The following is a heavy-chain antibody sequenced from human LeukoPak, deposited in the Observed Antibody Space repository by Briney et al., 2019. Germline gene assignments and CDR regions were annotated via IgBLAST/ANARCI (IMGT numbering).Heavy chain of an antibody. CDR1: GYSFTSYW. V-gene: IGHV5-10-1*01. D-gene: IGHD3-10*01. CDR3: VLSMVRGVIPKLDAFDI. CDR2: IDPSDSYT. J-gene: IGHJ3*02. Sequence: GESLRISCKGSGYSFTSYWISRVRQMPGKGLEWMGRIDPSDSYTNYSPSFQGHVTISADKSISTAYLQWSSLKASDTAMYYCVLSMVRGVIPKLDAFDIWGQGTMVTVSS.